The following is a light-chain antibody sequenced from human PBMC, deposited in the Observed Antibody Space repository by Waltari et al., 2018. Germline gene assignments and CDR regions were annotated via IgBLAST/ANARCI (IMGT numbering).Light chain of an antibody. CDR2: KAS. CDR3: QHGYGTPFT. CDR1: ENVNNY. Sequence: DIQMTQSPSSLSASVGDRVTITCRASENVNNYLNWYQQKPGKAPKLLIYKASTLQSGVPSRFSGSGSGTYYTFTISSLQSDDVATYYGQHGYGTPFTFGPGTKLDIK. V-gene: IGKV1-39*01. J-gene: IGKJ3*01.